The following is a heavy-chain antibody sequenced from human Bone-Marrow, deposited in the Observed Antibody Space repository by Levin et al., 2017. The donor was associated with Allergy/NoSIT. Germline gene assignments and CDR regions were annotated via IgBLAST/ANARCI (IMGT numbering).Heavy chain of an antibody. CDR1: GFSFSSQA. CDR2: ISSSGDNT. V-gene: IGHV3-23*01. J-gene: IGHJ6*02. CDR3: AKYSSSSPLYYYAMDV. Sequence: GESLKISCAASGFSFSSQAMSWVRQAPGKGLEWLSAISSSGDNTYHADSVRGRFTISRDNSRKTLYLQMNSLRAEDTAIYYFAKYSSSSPLYYYAMDVWGQGTTVTVSS. D-gene: IGHD6-6*01.